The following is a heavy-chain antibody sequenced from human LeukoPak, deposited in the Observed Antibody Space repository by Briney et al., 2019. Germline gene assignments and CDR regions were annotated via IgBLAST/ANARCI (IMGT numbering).Heavy chain of an antibody. D-gene: IGHD5-12*01. J-gene: IGHJ6*03. CDR2: INPNSGVT. V-gene: IGHV1-2*02. CDR3: AKDRYGAYEASFHYYMDA. CDR1: GYTFSGFY. Sequence: ASVNVSCKASGYTFSGFYIHWVRQAPGQGLEWMGWINPNSGVTNYAQKLQGRVTITRDTSIDTAYMQLSRLRSDDTAVYYCAKDRYGAYEASFHYYMDAWGRGTTVTVSS.